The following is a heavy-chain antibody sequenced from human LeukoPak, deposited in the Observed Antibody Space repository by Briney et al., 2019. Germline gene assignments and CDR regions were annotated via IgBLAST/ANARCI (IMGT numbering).Heavy chain of an antibody. J-gene: IGHJ5*02. Sequence: GGSLRLSCAASGFTFSGSSIHWVRQASGKGLEWVGLIRTKANTYATAYAASVTGRFTISRDNSKNTLYLQMNSLRAEDTAVYYCAKDFLKDYGDYGGFDPWGQGTLVTVSS. D-gene: IGHD4-17*01. V-gene: IGHV3-73*01. CDR1: GFTFSGSS. CDR3: AKDFLKDYGDYGGFDP. CDR2: IRTKANTYAT.